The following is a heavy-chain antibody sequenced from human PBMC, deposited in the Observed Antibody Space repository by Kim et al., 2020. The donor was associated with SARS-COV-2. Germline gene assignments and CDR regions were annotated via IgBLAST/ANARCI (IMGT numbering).Heavy chain of an antibody. CDR1: GFTFSSYG. Sequence: GGSLRLSCAASGFTFSSYGMHWVRQAPGKGLEWVAVISYDGSNKYYAYSVKGRFTISRDNSKNTLYLQMNSLRAEDTAVYYCAKESYDFFYYYYGMDVWGQGTTVTVSS. CDR2: ISYDGSNK. D-gene: IGHD3-3*01. V-gene: IGHV3-30*18. J-gene: IGHJ6*02. CDR3: AKESYDFFYYYYGMDV.